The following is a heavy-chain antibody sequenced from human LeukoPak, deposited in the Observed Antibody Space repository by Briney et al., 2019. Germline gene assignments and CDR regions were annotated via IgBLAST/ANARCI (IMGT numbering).Heavy chain of an antibody. Sequence: SETLSLTCAVYGGSFSGYYWSWIRQPPGKGLEWIGEINHSGSTNYNQSLKSRVTISVDTSKNQFSLKLSSVTAADTAVYYCAGWKANYYGSGITCFDYLGQGTLVTVSS. CDR1: GGSFSGYY. CDR2: INHSGST. D-gene: IGHD3-10*01. V-gene: IGHV4-34*01. CDR3: AGWKANYYGSGITCFDY. J-gene: IGHJ4*02.